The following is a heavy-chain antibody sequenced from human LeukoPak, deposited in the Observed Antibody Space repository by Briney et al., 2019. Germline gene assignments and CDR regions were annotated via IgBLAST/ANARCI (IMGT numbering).Heavy chain of an antibody. V-gene: IGHV3-30*18. Sequence: RGSLRLSCTASGFNFSAYGMHWGRQAPGKGLDWVAVISFHGTNEYYADSVKGRFTISRDNSNNTLYLQMNSVRAEDTAVYYCAKGRRGSSYVHYFDTWGQGTLVTVSS. CDR1: GFNFSAYG. CDR2: ISFHGTNE. J-gene: IGHJ1*01. D-gene: IGHD3-22*01. CDR3: AKGRRGSSYVHYFDT.